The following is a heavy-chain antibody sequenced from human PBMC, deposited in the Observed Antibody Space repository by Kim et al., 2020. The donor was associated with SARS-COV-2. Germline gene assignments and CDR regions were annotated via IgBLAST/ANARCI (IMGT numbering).Heavy chain of an antibody. Sequence: LETLSLTCTVSGGSISSYYWSWIRQPPGKGLEWIGYIYYSGSTNYNPSLKSRVTISVDTSKNQFSLKLSSVTAADTAVYYCARVRDRLAFDIWGQGTMVTVSS. J-gene: IGHJ3*02. D-gene: IGHD4-17*01. CDR1: GGSISSYY. V-gene: IGHV4-59*01. CDR2: IYYSGST. CDR3: ARVRDRLAFDI.